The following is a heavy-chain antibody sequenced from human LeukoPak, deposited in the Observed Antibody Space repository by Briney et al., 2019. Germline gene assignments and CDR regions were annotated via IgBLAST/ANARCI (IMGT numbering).Heavy chain of an antibody. Sequence: GASVKVSCKASGYTFTGYYMHWVRQAPGQGLEWMGWISPNSGGTNYAQKFQGWVTMTRDTSISTAYMELSRLRSDDTAVYYCARSDYGDLNWFDPWGQGTLVTVSS. J-gene: IGHJ5*02. CDR2: ISPNSGGT. CDR3: ARSDYGDLNWFDP. V-gene: IGHV1-2*04. D-gene: IGHD4-17*01. CDR1: GYTFTGYY.